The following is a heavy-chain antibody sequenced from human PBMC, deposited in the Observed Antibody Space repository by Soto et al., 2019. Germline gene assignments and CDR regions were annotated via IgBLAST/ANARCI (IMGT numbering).Heavy chain of an antibody. J-gene: IGHJ6*03. D-gene: IGHD5-12*01. Sequence: EVQLVESGGGLVQPGGSLRLSCAASGFTFSSYSMNWVRQAPGKGLEWVSYISSSSSTIYYADSVKGRFTISRDNAKNSLYLQMNSLRAEDTAVYYCARDPKGGYDPHYYMDVWGKGTTVTVSS. CDR2: ISSSSSTI. CDR3: ARDPKGGYDPHYYMDV. CDR1: GFTFSSYS. V-gene: IGHV3-48*01.